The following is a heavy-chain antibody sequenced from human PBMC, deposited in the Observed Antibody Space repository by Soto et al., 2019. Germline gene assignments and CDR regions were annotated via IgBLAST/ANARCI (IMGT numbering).Heavy chain of an antibody. J-gene: IGHJ4*02. Sequence: GGSLRLSCAASGFTFNTYAMNWVRQAPGKGLEWVSAISADGAGTYYADSVKGRFTISRDNSKNTLSLQMNSLRAEDTAIFYCARISSSSCTDYWRRGTLVTVSS. V-gene: IGHV3-23*01. CDR3: ARISSSSCTDY. CDR1: GFTFNTYA. D-gene: IGHD6-13*01. CDR2: ISADGAGT.